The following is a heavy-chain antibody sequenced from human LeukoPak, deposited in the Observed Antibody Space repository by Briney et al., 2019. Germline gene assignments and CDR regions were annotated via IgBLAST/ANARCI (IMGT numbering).Heavy chain of an antibody. Sequence: GGSLRLSCAASGFTFSSYSMNWVRQAPGKGLEWVSYISSSSSYIYYADSVKGRFTISRDNAKNSLYLQMNSLRAEDTAVYYCARVSGQQLAYYFDYWGQGTLVTVSS. D-gene: IGHD6-13*01. CDR2: ISSSSSYI. V-gene: IGHV3-21*05. CDR1: GFTFSSYS. J-gene: IGHJ4*02. CDR3: ARVSGQQLAYYFDY.